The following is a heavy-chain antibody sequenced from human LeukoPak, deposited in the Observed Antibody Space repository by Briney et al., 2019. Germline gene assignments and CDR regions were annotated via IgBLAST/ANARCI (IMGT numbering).Heavy chain of an antibody. Sequence: SETLSLTCTVSGGSISSYYWSWIRQPPGKGPEWIGYIYYSGSTNYNPSLKSRVTISVDTSKNQFSLKLSSVTAADTAVYYCARHASGYLEYYFDYWGREPWSPSPQ. D-gene: IGHD3-22*01. CDR2: IYYSGST. CDR3: ARHASGYLEYYFDY. V-gene: IGHV4-59*08. J-gene: IGHJ4*02. CDR1: GGSISSYY.